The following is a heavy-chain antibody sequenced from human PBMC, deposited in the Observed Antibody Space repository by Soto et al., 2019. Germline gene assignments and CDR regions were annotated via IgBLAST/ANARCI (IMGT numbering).Heavy chain of an antibody. J-gene: IGHJ3*02. CDR3: ARDREAYYGSGSYKAFDI. CDR1: GFTFSSYS. CDR2: ISSSSTI. Sequence: GGSLRLSCAASGFTFSSYSMNWVRQAPGKGLEWVSYISSSSTIYYADSVKGRFTISRDNAKNSLYLQMNSLRDEDTAVYYCARDREAYYGSGSYKAFDIWGQGTMVTVSS. V-gene: IGHV3-48*02. D-gene: IGHD3-10*01.